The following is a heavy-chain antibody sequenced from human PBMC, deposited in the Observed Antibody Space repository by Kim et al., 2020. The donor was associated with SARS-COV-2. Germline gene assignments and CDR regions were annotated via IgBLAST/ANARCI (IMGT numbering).Heavy chain of an antibody. CDR2: IWYDGSNK. D-gene: IGHD3-10*01. CDR3: AKALLIRGITSFDS. CDR1: GFTFTTYG. Sequence: GGSLRLSCAASGFTFTTYGMHWVRQAPGKGLEWVAVIWYDGSNKYYTDSVKGRFTVSRDNSKNTLYLQMNSLRAEDTAVYYCAKALLIRGITSFDSCGQG. V-gene: IGHV3-33*06. J-gene: IGHJ4*02.